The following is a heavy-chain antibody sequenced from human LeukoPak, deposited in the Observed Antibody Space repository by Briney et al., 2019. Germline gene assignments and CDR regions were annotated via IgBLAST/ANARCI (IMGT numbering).Heavy chain of an antibody. V-gene: IGHV3-23*01. CDR2: ISGSGGST. J-gene: IGHJ4*02. CDR1: GFTFSIYA. D-gene: IGHD5-12*01. Sequence: GGSLRLSCAASGFTFSIYAMSWVRQAPGKGLEWDSTISGSGGSTYYADSVKGRFTISRDNSKNTLFLQMNSLRAEDTAVYYCAKDNYSGYDYARVFDYWGQGALVTVPS. CDR3: AKDNYSGYDYARVFDY.